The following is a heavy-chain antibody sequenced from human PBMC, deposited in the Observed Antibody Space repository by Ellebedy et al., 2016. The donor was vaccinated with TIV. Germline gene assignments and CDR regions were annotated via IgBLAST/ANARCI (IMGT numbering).Heavy chain of an antibody. CDR3: GREINNEVRYFDSRKPGAFNM. CDR2: IWYVGSNK. CDR1: GFLFSNYG. V-gene: IGHV3-33*01. J-gene: IGHJ3*02. D-gene: IGHD3-9*01. Sequence: GESLKLSCAASGFLFSNYGMHWVRQAPGKGLEWVAIIWYVGSNKYYGDSVRGRFTISRDNSKDTLYLQMNSLRAEDTAVSYCGREINNEVRYFDSRKPGAFNMWGQGTMVTVSS.